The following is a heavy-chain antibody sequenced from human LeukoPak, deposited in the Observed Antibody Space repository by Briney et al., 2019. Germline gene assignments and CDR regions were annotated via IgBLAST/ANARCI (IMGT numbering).Heavy chain of an antibody. CDR2: IIPIFGTA. CDR1: GCTFSSYA. Sequence: SVKVSCKASGCTFSSYAISWVRQAPGQGLEWMGGIIPIFGTANYAQKFQGRVTITADKSTTTTYMELSSLRSEDTAVYYCAAYYGSGSYLSSYFDYWGQGTLVTVSS. V-gene: IGHV1-69*06. CDR3: AAYYGSGSYLSSYFDY. J-gene: IGHJ4*02. D-gene: IGHD3-10*01.